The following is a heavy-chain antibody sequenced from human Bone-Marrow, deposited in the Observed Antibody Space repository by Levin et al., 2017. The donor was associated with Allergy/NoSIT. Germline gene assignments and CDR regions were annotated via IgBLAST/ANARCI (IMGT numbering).Heavy chain of an antibody. V-gene: IGHV3-30*18. CDR1: GFTFSSYG. Sequence: PGGSLRLSCAASGFTFSSYGMHWVRQAPGKGLEWVAVISYDGSNKYYADSVKGRFTISRDNSKNTLYLQMNSLRAEDTAVYYCAKPGVVAASGAFDIWGQGTMVTVSS. CDR3: AKPGVVAASGAFDI. D-gene: IGHD2-15*01. CDR2: ISYDGSNK. J-gene: IGHJ3*02.